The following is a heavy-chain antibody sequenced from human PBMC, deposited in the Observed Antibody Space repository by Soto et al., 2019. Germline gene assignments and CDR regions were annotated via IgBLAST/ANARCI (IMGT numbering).Heavy chain of an antibody. D-gene: IGHD3-22*01. J-gene: IGHJ4*02. Sequence: EVQLVESGGGLVQPGESLTLSCAASGFTFSRYWMHWVRQAPGKGRVWVSRIKSDGSGTYYADSVKGRLTISRDKAKNTLYLPINSLRGEDTAVYFCARGDGDGYDGNGYLGRHWGKGTLVTVSS. CDR2: IKSDGSGT. CDR3: ARGDGDGYDGNGYLGRH. CDR1: GFTFSRYW. V-gene: IGHV3-74*01.